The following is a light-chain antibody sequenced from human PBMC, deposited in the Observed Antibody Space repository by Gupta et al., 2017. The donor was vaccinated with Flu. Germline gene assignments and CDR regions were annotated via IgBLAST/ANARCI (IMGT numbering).Light chain of an antibody. Sequence: DIVLPQSPVTLSLSPGVTATLSCRASQTIGDYLSWFQQKPGQAPKLLIYHASRRATGVPPRFSGSGSGTDFALTISSLEPDDVAIYYCQQRSCTPLTFGRGTKVEIK. V-gene: IGKV3-11*01. CDR1: QTIGDY. CDR3: QQRSCTPLT. J-gene: IGKJ4*01. CDR2: HAS.